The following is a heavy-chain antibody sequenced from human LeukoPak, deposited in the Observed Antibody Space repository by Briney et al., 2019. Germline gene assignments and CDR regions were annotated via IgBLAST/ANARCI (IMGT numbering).Heavy chain of an antibody. D-gene: IGHD1-1*01. CDR2: VDHTGST. J-gene: IGHJ6*03. V-gene: IGHV4-59*01. CDR1: DDSITMYY. CDR3: ARGRVSSSTWYSTYYYYFYMDV. Sequence: SETLSLTCAVSDDSITMYYWAWIRQPPGKGLEWIGYVDHTGSTNFNPSLNGRVSISRDTSKNLFSLRLRSVTAADTAVYFCARGRVSSSTWYSTYYYYFYMDVWGKGTTVTVSS.